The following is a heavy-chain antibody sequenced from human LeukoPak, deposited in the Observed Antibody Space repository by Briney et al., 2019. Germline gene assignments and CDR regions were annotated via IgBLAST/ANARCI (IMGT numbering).Heavy chain of an antibody. J-gene: IGHJ6*02. Sequence: PSETLSLTCAVYGGSFSGYYWSWIRQPPGKGLEWIGEINHSGSTNYNPSLKSRVTISVDTSKNQFSLKLSSVTAADTAVYYCARARLTPNYSNYFYYYYGMDVWGQGTTVTVSS. CDR1: GGSFSGYY. V-gene: IGHV4-34*01. D-gene: IGHD4-11*01. CDR2: INHSGST. CDR3: ARARLTPNYSNYFYYYYGMDV.